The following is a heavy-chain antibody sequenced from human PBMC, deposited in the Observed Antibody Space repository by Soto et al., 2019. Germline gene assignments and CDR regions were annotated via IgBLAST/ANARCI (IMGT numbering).Heavy chain of an antibody. D-gene: IGHD3-10*01. Sequence: PGGSLRLSCAASGFTFISYGMHWVRQAPGKGLEWVAVISYDGSNKYYADSVKGRFTISRDNSKNTLYLQMNSLRAEDTAVYYCAKKYYFGSGSYVFYFDYWGQGTLVTVSS. CDR3: AKKYYFGSGSYVFYFDY. V-gene: IGHV3-30*18. J-gene: IGHJ4*02. CDR1: GFTFISYG. CDR2: ISYDGSNK.